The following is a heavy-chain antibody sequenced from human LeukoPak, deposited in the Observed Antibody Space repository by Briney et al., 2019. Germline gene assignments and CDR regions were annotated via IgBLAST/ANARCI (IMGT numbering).Heavy chain of an antibody. Sequence: SGGSLRLSCAASGFTFSSYAMSWVRQAPGKGLEWVSAISGSGGSTYYADSVKGRFTISRGSSKNTLYLQMNSLRAEDTAVYYCAKGGPDLGYCSSTSCSNWFDPWGQGTLVTVSS. D-gene: IGHD2-2*01. CDR1: GFTFSSYA. V-gene: IGHV3-23*01. CDR2: ISGSGGST. J-gene: IGHJ5*02. CDR3: AKGGPDLGYCSSTSCSNWFDP.